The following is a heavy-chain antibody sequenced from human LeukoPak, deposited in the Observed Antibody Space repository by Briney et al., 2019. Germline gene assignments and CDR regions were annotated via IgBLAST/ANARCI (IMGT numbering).Heavy chain of an antibody. J-gene: IGHJ4*02. CDR2: ISGNGGST. CDR1: GFTFSSYA. Sequence: GGSLRLSCAASGFTFSSYAMSWVRQAPGKGLEWVSAISGNGGSTYYADSVKGRFTISRDNSKNTLYLQMNSLRAEDTAVYYCAKDRDYYGSGRWGQGTLVTVSS. D-gene: IGHD3-10*01. V-gene: IGHV3-23*01. CDR3: AKDRDYYGSGR.